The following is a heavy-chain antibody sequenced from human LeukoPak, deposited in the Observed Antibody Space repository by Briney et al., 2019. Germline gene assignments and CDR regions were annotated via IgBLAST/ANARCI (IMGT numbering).Heavy chain of an antibody. V-gene: IGHV1-18*01. CDR2: ISAYNGNT. Sequence: GASVKVSCKASGYTFTSYGISWVRQAPGQGLEWMGWISAYNGNTNYAQKLQGRVTMTTDTSTSTAYMELRSLRSDDTAVYYCARGVGNDYGDYLAHFSPTTIDYWGQGTLVTVSS. CDR3: ARGVGNDYGDYLAHFSPTTIDY. D-gene: IGHD4-17*01. J-gene: IGHJ4*02. CDR1: GYTFTSYG.